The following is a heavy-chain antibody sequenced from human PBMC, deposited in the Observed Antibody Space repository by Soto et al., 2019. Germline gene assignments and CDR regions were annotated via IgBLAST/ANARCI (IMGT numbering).Heavy chain of an antibody. CDR2: IYYSGST. CDR1: GGSISSGGYY. V-gene: IGHV4-31*03. Sequence: SETLSLTCTVSGGSISSGGYYWSWIRQHPGKGLEWIGYIYYSGSTYYNPSLKSRATISVDTSKNQFSLKLSSVTAADTAVYYCARDRYQLRNWFDPWGQGNLVTVSS. J-gene: IGHJ5*02. CDR3: ARDRYQLRNWFDP. D-gene: IGHD2-2*01.